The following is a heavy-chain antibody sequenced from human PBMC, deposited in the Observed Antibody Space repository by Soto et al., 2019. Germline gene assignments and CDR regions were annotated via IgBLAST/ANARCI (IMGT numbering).Heavy chain of an antibody. CDR1: GFTFSSYG. Sequence: GGSLRLSCAASGFTFSSYGMHWVRQAPGKGLEWVAVIWYDGSNKYYADSVKGRFTISRDNSKITLYLQMNSLRAEDTAVYYCARESGSSRVADYWGQGTLVTVSS. CDR3: ARESGSSRVADY. V-gene: IGHV3-33*01. D-gene: IGHD6-13*01. J-gene: IGHJ4*02. CDR2: IWYDGSNK.